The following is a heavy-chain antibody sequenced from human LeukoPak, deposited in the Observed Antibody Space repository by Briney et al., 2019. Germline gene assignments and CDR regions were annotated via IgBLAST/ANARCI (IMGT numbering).Heavy chain of an antibody. CDR1: GFTFSPYW. J-gene: IGHJ4*02. D-gene: IGHD2-2*02. CDR2: INSDGSTT. Sequence: GGSLRLSCAASGFTFSPYWMHWVRQAPGKGLVWVSHINSDGSTTSYADSVKGRFTISRDNAQNTLCLQMNSLRAEDTAVYYCARGTALQDYWGQGTLVTVSS. V-gene: IGHV3-74*01. CDR3: ARGTALQDY.